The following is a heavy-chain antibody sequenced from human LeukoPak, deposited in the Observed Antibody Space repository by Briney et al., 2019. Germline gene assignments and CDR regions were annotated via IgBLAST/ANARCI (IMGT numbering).Heavy chain of an antibody. CDR2: ISGSGGRT. J-gene: IGHJ4*02. CDR3: AKGSSSFYYDSSGYYHLTFDS. Sequence: PGGSLRLSCAASGFTFSNYAMSGVRQAPGKGLEWVSGISGSGGRTYSADSVKGRFTISRDNSKNTLYLQMNSLRAEDTALYYCAKGSSSFYYDSSGYYHLTFDSWGQETLVTVSS. V-gene: IGHV3-23*01. D-gene: IGHD3-22*01. CDR1: GFTFSNYA.